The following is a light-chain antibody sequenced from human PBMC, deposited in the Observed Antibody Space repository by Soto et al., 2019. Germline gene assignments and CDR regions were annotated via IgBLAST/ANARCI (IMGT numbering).Light chain of an antibody. CDR3: QQSYSTPRLT. Sequence: DIQMTQSPSSLSASVGDRVTITCRASQSISSYLNWYQQKPGKAPKLLIYAASSLQSGVPSRFSGSGSGTEFTITISSLQPDDFATYYCQQSYSTPRLTFGGGTKVEIK. CDR1: QSISSY. J-gene: IGKJ4*01. V-gene: IGKV1-39*01. CDR2: AAS.